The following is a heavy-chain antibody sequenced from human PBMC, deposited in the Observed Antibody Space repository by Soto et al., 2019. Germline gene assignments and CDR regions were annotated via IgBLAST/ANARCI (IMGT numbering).Heavy chain of an antibody. CDR2: MNPNSGNT. CDR3: ASSTRYYYYMDV. V-gene: IGHV1-8*01. Sequence: QVQLVQSGAEVKKPGASVKVSCKASGYTFTSYDINWVRQATGQGLEWMGWMNPNSGNTGYAQKVQGRVTMTRNTSISTAYMALSSLRSEDAAVYYCASSTRYYYYMDVWGKGTTVTVSS. J-gene: IGHJ6*03. CDR1: GYTFTSYD.